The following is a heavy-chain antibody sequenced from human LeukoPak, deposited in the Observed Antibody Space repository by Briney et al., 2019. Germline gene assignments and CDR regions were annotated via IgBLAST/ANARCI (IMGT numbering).Heavy chain of an antibody. CDR3: ASEGIQLWLLDY. D-gene: IGHD5-18*01. V-gene: IGHV3-30-3*01. CDR1: GFTFSSYA. CDR2: ISYDGSNK. Sequence: PGGSLRLSCAASGFTFSSYAMHWVRQAPGKGLEWVAVISYDGSNKYYADSVKGRFTISRDNSENTLYLQMNSLRAEDTAVYYCASEGIQLWLLDYWGQGTLVTVSS. J-gene: IGHJ4*02.